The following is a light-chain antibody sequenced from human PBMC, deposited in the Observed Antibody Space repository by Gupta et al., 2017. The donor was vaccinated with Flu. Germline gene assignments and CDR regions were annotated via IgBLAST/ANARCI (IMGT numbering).Light chain of an antibody. CDR2: EGS. CDR3: SSYAGSNSLV. V-gene: IGLV2-8*01. CDR1: GSDVGGYNH. J-gene: IGLJ2*01. Sequence: SALPQPPSASVSPGPSVTISCTGTGSDVGGYNHVSWYQQHPGKAPKLMSYEGSKRPAGVPDRFSGSKAGNTASMTVSGLQAEEEADYYCSSYAGSNSLVFGGGTKLTVL.